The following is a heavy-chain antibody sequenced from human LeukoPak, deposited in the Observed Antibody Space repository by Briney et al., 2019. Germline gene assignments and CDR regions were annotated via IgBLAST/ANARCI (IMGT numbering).Heavy chain of an antibody. D-gene: IGHD3-3*01. J-gene: IGHJ4*02. Sequence: SVTVSCTASGGTFSSYAISWVRQAPGQGLEWMGGIIPIFGTANYAQKFQGRVTITADESTSTAYMELSSLRSEDTAVYYCARNGGDYYDLENPFDYWGQGTLVTVSS. V-gene: IGHV1-69*13. CDR1: GGTFSSYA. CDR2: IIPIFGTA. CDR3: ARNGGDYYDLENPFDY.